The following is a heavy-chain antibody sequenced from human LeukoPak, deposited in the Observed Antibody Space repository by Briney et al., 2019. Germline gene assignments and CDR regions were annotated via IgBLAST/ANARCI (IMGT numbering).Heavy chain of an antibody. J-gene: IGHJ4*02. D-gene: IGHD2-15*01. CDR1: GFPFTSYA. V-gene: IGHV3-23*01. CDR2: ICGSGGST. CDR3: AKLSAVVMVVATVDY. Sequence: PGGSPRLSCAASGFPFTSYAMTWGRPAPGKGLQWVSAICGSGGSTYYADSVKGRFTISRDNSKNTLYLQMNSLRAEDTAVYYCAKLSAVVMVVATVDYWGQGTLVTVSS.